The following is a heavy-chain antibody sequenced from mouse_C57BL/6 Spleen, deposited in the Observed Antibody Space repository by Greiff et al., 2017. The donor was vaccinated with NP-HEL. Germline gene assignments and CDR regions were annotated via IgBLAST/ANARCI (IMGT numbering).Heavy chain of an antibody. Sequence: VQLQQSGAELARPGASVKLSCKASGYTFTSYGISWVKQRTGQGLEWIGEIYPRSSNTNYNEKLKGKARLAADKSNSKAYMELRKLRSEDSAVYYCARNGEDGDSYAMDYWGQGTSVTVSS. CDR2: IYPRSSNT. CDR3: ARNGEDGDSYAMDY. D-gene: IGHD1-1*01. CDR1: GYTFTSYG. J-gene: IGHJ4*01. V-gene: IGHV1-81*01.